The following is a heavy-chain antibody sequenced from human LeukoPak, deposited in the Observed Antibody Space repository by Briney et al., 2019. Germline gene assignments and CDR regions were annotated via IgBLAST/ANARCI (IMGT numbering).Heavy chain of an antibody. D-gene: IGHD3-22*01. V-gene: IGHV4-4*02. CDR3: ARALGRYYDSSGYYYGY. Sequence: PGGSLRLSCAASGFTFSTYSMNWVRQAPGKGLEWVGEIYHSGSTNYNPSLKSRVSISVDKAKNQISLKLSSVTAADTAVYYCARALGRYYDSSGYYYGYWGQGTLVTVSS. CDR2: IYHSGST. J-gene: IGHJ4*02. CDR1: GFTFSTYSM.